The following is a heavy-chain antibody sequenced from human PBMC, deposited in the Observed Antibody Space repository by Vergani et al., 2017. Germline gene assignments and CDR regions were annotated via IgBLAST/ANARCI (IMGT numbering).Heavy chain of an antibody. D-gene: IGHD2/OR15-2a*01. CDR2: ISGHGDRT. CDR1: GFTFSNSA. V-gene: IGHV3-23*01. J-gene: IGHJ4*02. Sequence: EVHLLESGGGQVEAGGSLRLSCVASGFTFSNSAMSWVRQTSGKGLEWVSAISGHGDRTYYADSVKGRFTISRDNSKNTVYLQMNSVKAEDRATYYCAREERSNTSPFVGDWGQGTLVTV. CDR3: AREERSNTSPFVGD.